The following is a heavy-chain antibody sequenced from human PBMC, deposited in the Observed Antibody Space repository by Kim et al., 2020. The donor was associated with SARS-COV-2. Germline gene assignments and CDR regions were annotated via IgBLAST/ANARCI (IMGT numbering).Heavy chain of an antibody. J-gene: IGHJ3*02. D-gene: IGHD1-26*01. V-gene: IGHV3-33*08. CDR1: GFTFSSYG. CDR2: IWYDGSNK. Sequence: GGSLRLSCAASGFTFSSYGMHWVRQAPGKGLEWVAVIWYDGSNKYYADSVKGRFTISRDNSKNTLYLQMNSLRAEDTAVYYCARDKTSIVGATSDAFDIWGQGTMVTVSS. CDR3: ARDKTSIVGATSDAFDI.